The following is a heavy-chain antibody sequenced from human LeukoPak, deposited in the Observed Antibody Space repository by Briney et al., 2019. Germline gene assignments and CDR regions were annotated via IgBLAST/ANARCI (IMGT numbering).Heavy chain of an antibody. J-gene: IGHJ4*02. D-gene: IGHD6-13*01. CDR1: GYIFSSYG. Sequence: GASVNVSCKASGYIFSSYGVAWVRQAPGQGPEWMGWINIYSGDTNYAQKFQGRVTVTRDTGTNTAYMELRSLRFDDTAVYYCARDGRRTWYFDYWGQGTLVTVTS. CDR2: INIYSGDT. CDR3: ARDGRRTWYFDY. V-gene: IGHV1-18*01.